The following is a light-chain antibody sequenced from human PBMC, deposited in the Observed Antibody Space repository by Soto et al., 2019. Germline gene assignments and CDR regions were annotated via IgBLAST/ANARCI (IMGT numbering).Light chain of an antibody. V-gene: IGKV1-5*01. J-gene: IGKJ2*01. Sequence: DIQMTQSPSTLSASVGDRVTITCRASQDINKWLAWYQQKPGKAPTLLIYDASSLESGVPSRFSGSGSGTEFTLTISSLQPDDFATYYCQQYTFYYTFGQGTKLEIK. CDR3: QQYTFYYT. CDR1: QDINKW. CDR2: DAS.